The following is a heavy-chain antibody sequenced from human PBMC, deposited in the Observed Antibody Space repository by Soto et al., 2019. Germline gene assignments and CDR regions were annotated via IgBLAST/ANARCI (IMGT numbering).Heavy chain of an antibody. CDR3: ARLNIVADVYFDY. CDR2: IYSGGST. J-gene: IGHJ4*02. D-gene: IGHD5-12*01. Sequence: EVQLVESGGGLVQPGGSLRLSCAASGFTVSSNYMSWVRQAPGKGLEWVSVIYSGGSTYYADSVKGRFTISRDTSKNTLYLQMNSLRAEDTAVYYCARLNIVADVYFDYWGQGTLVTVSS. CDR1: GFTVSSNY. V-gene: IGHV3-66*01.